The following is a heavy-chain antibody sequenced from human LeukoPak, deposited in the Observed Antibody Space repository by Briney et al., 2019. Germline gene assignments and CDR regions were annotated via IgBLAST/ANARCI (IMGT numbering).Heavy chain of an antibody. D-gene: IGHD5-18*01. CDR1: GYTFTSYY. CDR2: INPSGGST. V-gene: IGHV1-46*01. J-gene: IGHJ4*02. Sequence: ASVKVSCKASGYTFTSYYMHWGRQAPGQGLEWMGIINPSGGSTSYAQKFQGRVTMTRDTSTSTVYMELSSLRSEDTAVYYCARHEGVDTAMMDWGQGTLVTVSS. CDR3: ARHEGVDTAMMD.